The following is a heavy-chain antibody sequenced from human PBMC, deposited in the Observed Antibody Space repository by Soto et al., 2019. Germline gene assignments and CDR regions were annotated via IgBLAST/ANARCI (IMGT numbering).Heavy chain of an antibody. D-gene: IGHD3-10*01. CDR2: IWYDGSNK. J-gene: IGHJ6*02. CDR1: GVPLSSNS. CDR3: ARGIIQRDV. Sequence: GGALRRPCAAAGVPLSSNSRHWVSPPPGKGLEWVAVIWYDGSNKYYADSVKGRFTISRDSSKNTLYLQMNSLRAEDTAVYYCARGIIQRDVWGQGTTVAVSS. V-gene: IGHV3-33*01.